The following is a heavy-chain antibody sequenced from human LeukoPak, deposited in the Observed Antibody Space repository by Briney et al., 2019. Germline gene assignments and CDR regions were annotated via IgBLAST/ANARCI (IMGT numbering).Heavy chain of an antibody. D-gene: IGHD1-7*01. CDR2: IYYSGST. Sequence: SETLSLTCAVSGGSVSSGSYYWSWIRQPPGKGLEWIGYIYYSGSTNYNPSLKSRVTISVDTSKNQFSLKLSSVTAADTAVYYCARDNWNYGSSMDVWGQGTTVTVSS. CDR3: ARDNWNYGSSMDV. V-gene: IGHV4-61*01. CDR1: GGSVSSGSYY. J-gene: IGHJ6*02.